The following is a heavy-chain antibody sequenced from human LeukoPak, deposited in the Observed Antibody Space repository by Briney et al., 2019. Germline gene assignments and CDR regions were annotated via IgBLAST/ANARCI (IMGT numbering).Heavy chain of an antibody. CDR3: ARRPLLWFGELLSDWFDP. D-gene: IGHD3-10*01. V-gene: IGHV4-34*01. CDR2: INHSGST. CDR1: GGSISGYY. Sequence: SETLSLTCTVSGGSISGYYWSWIRQPPGKGLEWIGEINHSGSTNYNPSLKSRVTISVDTSKNQFSLKLSSVTAADTAVYYCARRPLLWFGELLSDWFDPWGQGTLVTVSS. J-gene: IGHJ5*02.